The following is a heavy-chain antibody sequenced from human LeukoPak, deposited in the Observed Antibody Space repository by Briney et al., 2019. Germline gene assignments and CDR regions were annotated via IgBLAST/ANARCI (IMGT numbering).Heavy chain of an antibody. Sequence: PGGSLRLSCAASGFTFSDYYMSWIRQAPGKGLEWVSYISSSGSTIYYADSVKGRFTISRDNAKNSLYLQMNSLRAEDTAVYYCARVEMATICDAFDIWGQGTMVTVSS. V-gene: IGHV3-11*04. CDR2: ISSSGSTI. J-gene: IGHJ3*02. CDR3: ARVEMATICDAFDI. D-gene: IGHD5-24*01. CDR1: GFTFSDYY.